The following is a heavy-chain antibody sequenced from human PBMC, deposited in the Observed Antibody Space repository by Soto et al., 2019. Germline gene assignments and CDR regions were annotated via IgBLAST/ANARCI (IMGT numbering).Heavy chain of an antibody. V-gene: IGHV3-33*01. CDR2: IWFAGSDK. Sequence: QVQLVESGGGVVQPGKSLRLSCAASGFTFSNYGMHWVRQAPGKGLEWVALIWFAGSDKYYADSVKGRFTISRDNSKKTLDLQMNRLRAEDKAVYYCARSLSISMLRGGKFDYWGQGTLVTVSS. CDR3: ARSLSISMLRGGKFDY. D-gene: IGHD3-10*01. J-gene: IGHJ4*02. CDR1: GFTFSNYG.